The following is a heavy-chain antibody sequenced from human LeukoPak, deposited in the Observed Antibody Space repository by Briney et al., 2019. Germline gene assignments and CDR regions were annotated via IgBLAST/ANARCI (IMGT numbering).Heavy chain of an antibody. D-gene: IGHD3-10*01. J-gene: IGHJ1*01. Sequence: PGGSLRLSCAASGFTFSSDAMSWVRQAPGKGLEWVSGISGSGGSTYHADSVKGRFTISRDNSKNTLYLQMNSLRAEDTAVYYCAKLGSFSFQYWGQGTLGTVSS. CDR1: GFTFSSDA. V-gene: IGHV3-23*01. CDR3: AKLGSFSFQY. CDR2: ISGSGGST.